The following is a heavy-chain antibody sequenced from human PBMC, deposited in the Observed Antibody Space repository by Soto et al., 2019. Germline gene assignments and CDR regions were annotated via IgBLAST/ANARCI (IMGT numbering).Heavy chain of an antibody. V-gene: IGHV3-66*01. D-gene: IGHD6-25*01. J-gene: IGHJ5*02. CDR3: VRDGQRQPLS. CDR1: GFSVSSNY. Sequence: EVQLVESGGGLVQPGGSLRLSCEASGFSVSSNYISWVRQAPGKGLEWVSVVYSGGSTDYAASVRGRFTGSRDTSRNTLYLQMNSLRIEDTAVYYCVRDGQRQPLSWGQGTLVTVSP. CDR2: VYSGGST.